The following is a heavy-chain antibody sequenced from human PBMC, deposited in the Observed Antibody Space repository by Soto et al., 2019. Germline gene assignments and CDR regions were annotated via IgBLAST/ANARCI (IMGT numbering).Heavy chain of an antibody. CDR2: IYLSDSDT. J-gene: IGHJ4*02. V-gene: IGHV5-51*01. D-gene: IGHD6-19*01. Sequence: GESLKISCKGSGYSFTSYWIAWVRHMPGKGLEWMGIIYLSDSDTRYSPSFQGRVTISADKSISTAYLQWSSLKASDTAMYYCARYSSGWPYYFDYWGQGTLVTVSS. CDR3: ARYSSGWPYYFDY. CDR1: GYSFTSYW.